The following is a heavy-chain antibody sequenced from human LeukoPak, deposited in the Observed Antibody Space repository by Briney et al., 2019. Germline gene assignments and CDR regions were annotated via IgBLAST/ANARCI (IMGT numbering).Heavy chain of an antibody. J-gene: IGHJ5*02. CDR2: IYTSGST. Sequence: ASETLSLTCTVSGVSIRSSSNSWSWIRQPAGRGLEWIGRIYTSGSTNYNPSLKTRVTISVDTSKNQFSMKLSSVTAADAAVYDRAREVRVLDLFDPWGQGTLVTVSS. CDR1: GVSIRSSSNS. D-gene: IGHD2-21*01. V-gene: IGHV4-61*02. CDR3: AREVRVLDLFDP.